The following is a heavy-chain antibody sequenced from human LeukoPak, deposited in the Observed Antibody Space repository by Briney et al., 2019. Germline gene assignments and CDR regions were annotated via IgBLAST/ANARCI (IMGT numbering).Heavy chain of an antibody. CDR2: ISAYNGNT. Sequence: ASVKVSCKASNYTFTSYGINWVRQASGQGLEWMGWISAYNGNTNYAQKLQGRVTMTTDTSTSTAYMELRSLRSDDTAVYYCARLRDGYNYDYWGQGTLVTVSS. V-gene: IGHV1-18*01. CDR3: ARLRDGYNYDY. CDR1: NYTFTSYG. D-gene: IGHD5-24*01. J-gene: IGHJ4*02.